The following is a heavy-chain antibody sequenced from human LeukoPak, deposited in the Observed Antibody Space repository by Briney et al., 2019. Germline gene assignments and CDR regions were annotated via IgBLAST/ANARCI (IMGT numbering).Heavy chain of an antibody. D-gene: IGHD3-16*01. V-gene: IGHV4-61*02. CDR1: GGSISSGSYY. CDR3: AGGLYNWLDP. Sequence: SETLSLTCTVSGGSISSGSYYWSWIRQPAGKGLEWIGRIYTSGSTNYNPSLKSRVTISVDTSKNQFSLKLSSVTAADTAVYYCAGGLYNWLDPWGQGTLVTVSS. CDR2: IYTSGST. J-gene: IGHJ5*02.